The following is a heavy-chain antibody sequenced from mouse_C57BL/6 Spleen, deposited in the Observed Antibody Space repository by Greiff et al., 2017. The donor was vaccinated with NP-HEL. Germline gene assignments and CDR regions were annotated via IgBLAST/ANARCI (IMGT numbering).Heavy chain of an antibody. Sequence: EVKLMESGPGMVKPSQSLSLTCTVTGYSITSGYDWHWIRHFPGNKLEWMGYISYSGSTNYNPSLKSRISITHDTSKNHFFLKLNSVTTEDTATYYCARDRGYGSRGAMDDWGQGTSVTVSS. V-gene: IGHV3-1*01. CDR3: ARDRGYGSRGAMDD. D-gene: IGHD1-1*01. CDR2: ISYSGST. J-gene: IGHJ4*01. CDR1: GYSITSGYD.